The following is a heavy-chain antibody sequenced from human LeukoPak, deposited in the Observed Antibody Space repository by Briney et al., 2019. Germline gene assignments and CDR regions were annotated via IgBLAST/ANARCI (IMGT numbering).Heavy chain of an antibody. D-gene: IGHD5-18*01. V-gene: IGHV3-74*01. J-gene: IGHJ6*02. Sequence: PGGSLRLSCAASGFTFSSYWMHWVRQAPGKGLVWVSRINSDGSSTTYADSVKGRFTISRDNAKNSLYLQMNSLRAEDTAVYYCAALSGYSYGSGYYYYYYGMDVWGQGTTVTVSS. CDR2: INSDGSST. CDR3: AALSGYSYGSGYYYYYYGMDV. CDR1: GFTFSSYW.